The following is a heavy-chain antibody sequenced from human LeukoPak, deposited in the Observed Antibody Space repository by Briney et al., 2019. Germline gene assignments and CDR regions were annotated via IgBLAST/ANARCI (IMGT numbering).Heavy chain of an antibody. CDR2: INPNSGGT. Sequence: ASVKVPCKSSGYTFTGYYMHWVRQAPGQGLEWMGRINPNSGGTNYAQKFQGRVTMTRDTSISTAYMELSRLRSDDTAVYYCAADRFSIFGVVITPKNYYGMDVWGQGTTVTVSS. J-gene: IGHJ6*02. V-gene: IGHV1-2*06. D-gene: IGHD3-3*01. CDR3: AADRFSIFGVVITPKNYYGMDV. CDR1: GYTFTGYY.